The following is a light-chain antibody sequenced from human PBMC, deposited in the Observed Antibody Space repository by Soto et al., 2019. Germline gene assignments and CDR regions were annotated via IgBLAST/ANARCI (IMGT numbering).Light chain of an antibody. CDR2: AAS. CDR1: QTISSW. Sequence: DIQMTQSPSTLSGSVGDRVTITCRASQTISSWLAWYQQKPGKVPKLLIYAASTLQSGVPSRFSGSGSGTDFTLTISSLQPEDVATYYCQKYNSAPWTFGQGTKVDI. CDR3: QKYNSAPWT. J-gene: IGKJ1*01. V-gene: IGKV1-27*01.